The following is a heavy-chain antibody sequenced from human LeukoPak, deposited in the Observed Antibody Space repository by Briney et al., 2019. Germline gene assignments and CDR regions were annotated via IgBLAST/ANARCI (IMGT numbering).Heavy chain of an antibody. V-gene: IGHV4-59*01. CDR2: IYYSGST. CDR3: ARLSSLANIAARGRTWLDP. Sequence: SETLSLTCTVSGGSLNNSYWTWIRQPPGKGLEWIGHIYYSGSTNYSPSLKSRVTISVDTSKNQFSLKLSSVTAADTAVYYCARLSSLANIAARGRTWLDPWGQGSLVTVPS. CDR1: GGSLNNSY. D-gene: IGHD6-6*01. J-gene: IGHJ5*02.